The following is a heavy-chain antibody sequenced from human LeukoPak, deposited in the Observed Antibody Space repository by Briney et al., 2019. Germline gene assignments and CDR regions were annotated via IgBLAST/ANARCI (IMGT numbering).Heavy chain of an antibody. CDR2: ISYDGSNK. V-gene: IGHV3-30-3*01. Sequence: PGRSLRLSCAASGFTFSSYAMHWVRQAPGKGLESVAVISYDGSNKYYADSVKGRFTISRDNSKNTLYLQMNSLRAEDTAVYYCARGPLVVPAAIPFDYWGQGTLVTVSS. D-gene: IGHD2-2*01. CDR3: ARGPLVVPAAIPFDY. J-gene: IGHJ4*02. CDR1: GFTFSSYA.